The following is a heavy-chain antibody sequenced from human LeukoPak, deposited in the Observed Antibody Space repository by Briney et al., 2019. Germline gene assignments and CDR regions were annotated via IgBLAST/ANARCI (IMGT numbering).Heavy chain of an antibody. D-gene: IGHD5-12*01. CDR3: ANRLRRYYGMDV. V-gene: IGHV3-53*01. CDR1: GFTVSSAY. CDR2: IYGGDNR. J-gene: IGHJ6*02. Sequence: GGSLRLSCAASGFTVSSAYVSWVRQAPGKGLEWVSSIYGGDNREYSDSVKGRFTISRDDSKNTVSLQMSSLRVEDTAVYYCANRLRRYYGMDVWGQGTTVTVSS.